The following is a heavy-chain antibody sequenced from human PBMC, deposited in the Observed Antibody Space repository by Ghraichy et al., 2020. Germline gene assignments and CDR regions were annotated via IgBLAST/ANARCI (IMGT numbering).Heavy chain of an antibody. CDR3: ARRYSNIYYYYYMDV. J-gene: IGHJ6*03. CDR1: GYTFTSYG. V-gene: IGHV1-18*04. CDR2: ISAYNGNT. D-gene: IGHD4-11*01. Sequence: ASVKVSCKASGYTFTSYGISWVRQAPGQGLEWMGWISAYNGNTNYAQKLQGRVTMTTDTSTSTAYMELRSLRSDDTAVYYCARRYSNIYYYYYMDVWGKGTTVTVSS.